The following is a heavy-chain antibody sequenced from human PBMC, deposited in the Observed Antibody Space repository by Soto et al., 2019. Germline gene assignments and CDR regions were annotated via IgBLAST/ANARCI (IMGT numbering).Heavy chain of an antibody. CDR2: IYYSGST. V-gene: IGHV4-30-4*01. J-gene: IGHJ4*02. Sequence: QVQLQESGPGLVKPSQTLSLTCTVSGGSISSGDYYWSWIRQPPGKGLEWIGYIYYSGSTYYNPSLKSRVTLSLDXXKNPFSLKLSSVTAADTAVYSCARVGGFGATTIDYWGQGTLVTVSS. D-gene: IGHD3-10*01. CDR1: GGSISSGDYY. CDR3: ARVGGFGATTIDY.